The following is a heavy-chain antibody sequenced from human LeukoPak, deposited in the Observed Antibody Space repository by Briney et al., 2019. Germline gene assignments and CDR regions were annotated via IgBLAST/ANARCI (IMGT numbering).Heavy chain of an antibody. J-gene: IGHJ6*03. CDR2: ISSNGGST. D-gene: IGHD2-2*01. Sequence: GGSLRLSCAASGFTFSSYAMHWVRQAPGKGLEYVSAISSNGGSTYYANSVKGRFTISRDNSKNTLYLQMGSLRDEDMAVYYCARVRGYCSSTSCYSEGGYYYYYYMDVWGKGTTVTVSS. V-gene: IGHV3-64*01. CDR1: GFTFSSYA. CDR3: ARVRGYCSSTSCYSEGGYYYYYYMDV.